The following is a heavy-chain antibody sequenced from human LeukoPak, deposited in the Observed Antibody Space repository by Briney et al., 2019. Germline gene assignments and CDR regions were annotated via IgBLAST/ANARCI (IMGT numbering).Heavy chain of an antibody. V-gene: IGHV3-48*01. CDR3: AREYSSSSGRSFDY. CDR2: ISPSATTI. CDR1: AFTFSGYS. Sequence: GGSLRLSCAASAFTFSGYSMNWVRQAPGKGLEWVSYISPSATTIYYADSVKGRFTISRDNAKNSLYLQMNSLRAEDTAVYYCAREYSSSSGRSFDYWGQGTLVAVSS. D-gene: IGHD6-6*01. J-gene: IGHJ4*02.